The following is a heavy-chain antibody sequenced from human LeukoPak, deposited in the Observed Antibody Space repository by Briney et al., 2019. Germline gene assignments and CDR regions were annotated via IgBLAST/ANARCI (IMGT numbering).Heavy chain of an antibody. CDR3: ASGVAGAEYFQH. D-gene: IGHD6-19*01. V-gene: IGHV1-69*05. CDR2: IIPIFGTA. CDR1: AGTFISYA. J-gene: IGHJ1*01. Sequence: SVKVSCKTSAGTFISYAISWVRQAPGQGLEWMGGIIPIFGTANYAQKFQGRVTITTDESTSTACMERSRLRTEDTAVYYCASGVAGAEYFQHWGQGTLVTVSS.